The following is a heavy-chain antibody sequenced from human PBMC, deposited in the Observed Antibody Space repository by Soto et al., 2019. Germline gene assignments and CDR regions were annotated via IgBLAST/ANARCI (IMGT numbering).Heavy chain of an antibody. J-gene: IGHJ6*02. V-gene: IGHV1-46*01. Sequence: ASVKVSCKASGYTFTSYYMHWVRQAPGQGLEWMGIINPSGGSTSYAQKFQGRVTMTRDTSTSTVYMELSSLRSEDTAVYYCAREPGSSSGWPPKPLYGMDVWGQGTTVTVSS. CDR3: AREPGSSSGWPPKPLYGMDV. CDR1: GYTFTSYY. D-gene: IGHD6-19*01. CDR2: INPSGGST.